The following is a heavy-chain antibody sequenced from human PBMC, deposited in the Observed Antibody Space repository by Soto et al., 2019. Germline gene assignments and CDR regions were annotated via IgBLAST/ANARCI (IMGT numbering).Heavy chain of an antibody. CDR1: GFAFSSYV. D-gene: IGHD6-19*01. J-gene: IGHJ4*02. CDR3: ARGMVAVAARLY. Sequence: GGSLRLSCAASGFAFSSYVLHWVRRAPGKGPEWVSAIGTGGDTYYADSVMGRFTISRDNAKKSLYLQMNSLIAEDMAVYYCARGMVAVAARLYWGQGTLVTVSS. V-gene: IGHV3-13*01. CDR2: IGTGGDT.